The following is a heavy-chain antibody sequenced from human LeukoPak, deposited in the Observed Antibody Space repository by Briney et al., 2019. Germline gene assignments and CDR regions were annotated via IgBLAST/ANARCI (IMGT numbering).Heavy chain of an antibody. CDR2: INHSGST. CDR1: GGSFSGYY. J-gene: IGHJ4*02. CDR3: ASWVYSSSWY. D-gene: IGHD6-13*01. V-gene: IGHV4-34*01. Sequence: ASETLSLTCAVYGGSFSGYYWSWIRQPPRKGLEWIGEINHSGSTNYNPSLKSRVTISVDTSKNQFSLKLSSVTAADTAVYYCASWVYSSSWYWGQGTLVTVSS.